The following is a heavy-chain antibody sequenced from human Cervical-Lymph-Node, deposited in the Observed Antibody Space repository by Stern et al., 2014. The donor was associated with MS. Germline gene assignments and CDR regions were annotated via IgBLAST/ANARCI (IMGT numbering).Heavy chain of an antibody. V-gene: IGHV4-30-4*01. CDR1: GGSLSSAEYY. CDR3: SRDADGYSLVFGY. J-gene: IGHJ4*02. CDR2: IHNSGTT. D-gene: IGHD5-24*01. Sequence: QVQLVESGPGLVKPSQTLSLTCAVTGGSLSSAEYYWSWIRPSPGKGLEWIGYIHNSGTTYYNPSLKSRVTISVDTSKNQFSLKLRSVTAADTAVYYCSRDADGYSLVFGYWGRGTLVTVSS.